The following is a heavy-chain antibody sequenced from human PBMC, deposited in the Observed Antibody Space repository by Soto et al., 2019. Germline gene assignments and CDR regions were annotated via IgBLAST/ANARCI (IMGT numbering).Heavy chain of an antibody. V-gene: IGHV4-34*01. J-gene: IGHJ4*02. CDR2: INPSGST. Sequence: PSETLSLTCAVYGGSFSGYYWSWIRQPPGKGLEWIGEINPSGSTNYSPPLKSRVTISVDTSNNQVSLKLSSVTAADTAVYYCARGMQTHCSGGSCQGGDFDYWGQGTLVTVSS. CDR1: GGSFSGYY. CDR3: ARGMQTHCSGGSCQGGDFDY. D-gene: IGHD2-15*01.